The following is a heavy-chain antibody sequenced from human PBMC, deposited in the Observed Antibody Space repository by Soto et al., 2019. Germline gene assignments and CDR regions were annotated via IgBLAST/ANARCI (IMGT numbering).Heavy chain of an antibody. V-gene: IGHV3-33*01. Sequence: GSLRLSCAASGFTFSSYGMHWVRQAPGKGLEWVAVIWYDGSNKYYADSVKGRFTISRDNSKNTLYLQMNSLRAEDTAVYYCARDGPPNCSGGSCYSFLLDYWGQGTLVTVSS. CDR3: ARDGPPNCSGGSCYSFLLDY. CDR2: IWYDGSNK. J-gene: IGHJ4*02. CDR1: GFTFSSYG. D-gene: IGHD2-15*01.